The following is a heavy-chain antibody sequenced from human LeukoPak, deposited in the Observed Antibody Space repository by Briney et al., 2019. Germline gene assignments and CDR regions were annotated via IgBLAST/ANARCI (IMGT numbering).Heavy chain of an antibody. CDR3: AKDSGTYYGWFDP. J-gene: IGHJ5*02. CDR1: GFTFSTYA. D-gene: IGHD1-26*01. Sequence: GGSLRLSCAASGFTFSTYAMSWVRQGPGKGLEWVSAISNSGGSTYYADSVKGRFTIPRDNSKNTLYLQMNSLRAEDTAVYYCAKDSGTYYGWFDPWGQGTLVTVSS. V-gene: IGHV3-23*01. CDR2: ISNSGGST.